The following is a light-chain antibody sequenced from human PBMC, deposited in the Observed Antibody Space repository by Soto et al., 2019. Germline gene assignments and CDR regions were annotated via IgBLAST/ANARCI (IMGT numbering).Light chain of an antibody. V-gene: IGKV1-9*01. CDR2: AAS. CDR1: QGISSY. J-gene: IGKJ3*01. Sequence: DIQFTQSPSFLSASVGDRVTITCRASQGISSYLAWYQQKPGKAPKLLIYAASTLQSGVPSRFSGSGSGTEFTLTISSLQPEDFATYYCQQLNSYPGFTFGPGTKVDIK. CDR3: QQLNSYPGFT.